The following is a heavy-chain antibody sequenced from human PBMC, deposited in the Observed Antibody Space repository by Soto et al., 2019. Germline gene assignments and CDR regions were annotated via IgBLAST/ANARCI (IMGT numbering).Heavy chain of an antibody. CDR2: IYYSGST. D-gene: IGHD6-25*01. CDR3: ARTRAAARDPDPEYFQH. V-gene: IGHV4-39*07. Sequence: KTSETLSLTCTVSGGSISSSSYYWGWIRQPPGKGLEWIGSIYYSGSTNYNPSLKSRVTISVDTSKNQFSLKLSSVTAADTAVYYCARTRAAARDPDPEYFQHWGQGTLVTVSS. J-gene: IGHJ1*01. CDR1: GGSISSSSYY.